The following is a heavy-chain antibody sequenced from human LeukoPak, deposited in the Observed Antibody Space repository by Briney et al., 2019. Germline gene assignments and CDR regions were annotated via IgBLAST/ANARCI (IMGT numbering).Heavy chain of an antibody. CDR1: GGSFSGYY. V-gene: IGHV4-34*01. Sequence: SETLSLTCAVYGGSFSGYYWSWLRQPPGKGLEWIGEINHSGSTNYNPSLKSRVTISVDTSKNQFSLKLISVTAADTAVYYCARNPYYSDSSVLGDAFDIWGQGTMVTVSS. CDR2: INHSGST. D-gene: IGHD3-22*01. CDR3: ARNPYYSDSSVLGDAFDI. J-gene: IGHJ3*02.